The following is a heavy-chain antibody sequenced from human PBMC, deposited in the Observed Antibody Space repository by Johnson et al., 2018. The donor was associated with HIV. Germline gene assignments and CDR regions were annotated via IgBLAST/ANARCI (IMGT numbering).Heavy chain of an antibody. CDR2: IKQDGSEK. CDR3: AIAGLTYYYDSSGYYWGAFDI. V-gene: IGHV3-7*01. J-gene: IGHJ3*02. D-gene: IGHD3-22*01. Sequence: VQLVESGGGLVQPGGSLRLSCAASGFTFSSYWMSWVRQAPGKGLEWVANIKQDGSEKYYVDSMKGRFTISRDNAKNSLYLQMNSLRAEDTAVYYCAIAGLTYYYDSSGYYWGAFDIWGQGTMVTVSS. CDR1: GFTFSSYW.